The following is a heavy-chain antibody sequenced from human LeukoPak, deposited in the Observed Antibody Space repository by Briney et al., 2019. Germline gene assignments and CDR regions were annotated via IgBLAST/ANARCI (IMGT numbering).Heavy chain of an antibody. CDR1: GFTLSSYA. D-gene: IGHD6-13*01. CDR3: ARDKVPQQLNHSYYYGMDV. V-gene: IGHV3-30*04. Sequence: PGGPLRLSCAASGFTLSSYAMHWVRQAPAKGLEWVAVISYDGSNKYYADSVKGRFTISRDNSKNTLYLQMNSLRAEDTAVYYCARDKVPQQLNHSYYYGMDVWGQGTTVTVSS. J-gene: IGHJ6*02. CDR2: ISYDGSNK.